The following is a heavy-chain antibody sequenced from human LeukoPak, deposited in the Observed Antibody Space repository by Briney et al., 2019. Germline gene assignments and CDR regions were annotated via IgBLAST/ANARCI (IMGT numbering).Heavy chain of an antibody. CDR2: IHSTGST. CDR3: ARDTGYSYVDY. V-gene: IGHV4-30-4*02. J-gene: IGHJ4*02. CDR1: GGSISSGDYY. D-gene: IGHD5-18*01. Sequence: SETLSLTCTVSGGSISSGDYYWIWIRQSPGMGLQWIGYIHSTGSTYHNPSLKSRVIISADTTKNQFSLKVTSVTAADTATYYCARDTGYSYVDYWGQGSLVTVSS.